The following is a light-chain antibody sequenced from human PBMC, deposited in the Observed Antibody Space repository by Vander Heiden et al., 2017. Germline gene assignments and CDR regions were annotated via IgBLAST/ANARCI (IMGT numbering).Light chain of an antibody. CDR3: QSADSSGTYVV. CDR2: KDS. J-gene: IGLJ2*01. CDR1: ALPNQY. V-gene: IGLV3-25*03. Sequence: SYELTQPPSVSGTPGKTARNTCSGDALPNQYAYWYQHKPGQAPVLVIYKDSERPSGIPERFSGSSSGTTVTLTISGVQSEDEADYYCQSADSSGTYVVFGGGTKLTVL.